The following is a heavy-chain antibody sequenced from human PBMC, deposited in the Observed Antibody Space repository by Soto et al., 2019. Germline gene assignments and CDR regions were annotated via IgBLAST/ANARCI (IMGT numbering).Heavy chain of an antibody. V-gene: IGHV3-30-3*01. D-gene: IGHD4-17*01. CDR3: ARKTARGYGDYFVY. Sequence: QVQLVESGGGVVQPGRSLTLSCTACGYTFRTDAMHWVRQAPGKGLEWVALISYDGGNKYYADSVKGRFTISRDDSKNALYLQMNSLRAEDTAVYYCARKTARGYGDYFVYWGQGTLVTASS. J-gene: IGHJ4*02. CDR1: GYTFRTDA. CDR2: ISYDGGNK.